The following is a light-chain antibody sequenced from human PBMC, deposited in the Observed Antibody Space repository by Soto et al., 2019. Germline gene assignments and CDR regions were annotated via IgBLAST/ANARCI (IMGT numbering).Light chain of an antibody. J-gene: IGKJ1*01. V-gene: IGKV1-27*01. CDR1: QGISNY. Sequence: DIQMTQSPSSLSASVGDRVTISCRASQGISNYLAWYQKKPGKVPKLLIYAASTLQSGVPSRFSGSGAATDFTLTISSLQPEYVATYYCQNYNSAPLPFGQGTQVEMK. CDR3: QNYNSAPLP. CDR2: AAS.